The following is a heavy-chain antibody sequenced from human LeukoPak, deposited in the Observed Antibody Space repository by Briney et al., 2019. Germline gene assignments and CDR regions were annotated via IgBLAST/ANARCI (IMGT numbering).Heavy chain of an antibody. CDR1: GFTFSSYA. V-gene: IGHV3-21*01. CDR3: ARGDWGYYDSSDPIDF. CDR2: ISSSNSYI. Sequence: PGGSLRLSCAASGFTFSSYAMSWVRQAPGKGLEWVSSISSSNSYIYYADSVKGRFTIYRDNAKNSLYLQMNSLRAEDTAVYYCARGDWGYYDSSDPIDFRGQGTLVTVSS. J-gene: IGHJ4*02. D-gene: IGHD3-22*01.